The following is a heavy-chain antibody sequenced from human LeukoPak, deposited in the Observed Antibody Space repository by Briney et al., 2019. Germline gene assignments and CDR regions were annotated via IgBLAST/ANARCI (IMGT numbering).Heavy chain of an antibody. CDR2: ISSYKANT. CDR3: ARGVQAHFDY. V-gene: IGHV1-18*01. J-gene: IGHJ4*02. Sequence: GASVKVSCKAFGYTFTSYAISWVRQAPGQGLEWMGWISSYKANTNYAQKLQGRVTMTTDTSTSTAYMELRSLRSDDTAVYYCARGVQAHFDYWGQGTLVTVSS. D-gene: IGHD1-1*01. CDR1: GYTFTSYA.